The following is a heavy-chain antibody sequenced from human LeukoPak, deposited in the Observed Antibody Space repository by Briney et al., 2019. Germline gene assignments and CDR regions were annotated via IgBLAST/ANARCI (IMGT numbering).Heavy chain of an antibody. CDR3: ARAGGSTVSPSDY. CDR2: ISSSTSYI. Sequence: GGSLRLSCAASGFTFSSYSMNWIRQAPGKGLEWVSSISSSTSYIYYADSVKGRFTISKDNAKNSLYLQMNSLRAEDTAVYYCARAGGSTVSPSDYWGQGTLVTVSS. D-gene: IGHD4-17*01. V-gene: IGHV3-21*01. CDR1: GFTFSSYS. J-gene: IGHJ4*02.